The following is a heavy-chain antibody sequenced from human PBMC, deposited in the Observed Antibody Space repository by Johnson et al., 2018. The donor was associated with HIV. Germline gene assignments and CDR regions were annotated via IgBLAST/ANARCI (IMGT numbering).Heavy chain of an antibody. V-gene: IGHV3-11*04. J-gene: IGHJ3*01. CDR2: ISSTGTTI. CDR3: ARDRPVSDGYRGAFDF. CDR1: GFTFSDYY. Sequence: VQLVESGGGLVKPGGSLRLSCAASGFTFSDYYMSWIRQAPGKGLDWVSYISSTGTTIYYADSVKGRFTISRDNAMKSLYLQINSPRAEDTAVYYCARDRPVSDGYRGAFDFWGQGTMVTVSS. D-gene: IGHD5-24*01.